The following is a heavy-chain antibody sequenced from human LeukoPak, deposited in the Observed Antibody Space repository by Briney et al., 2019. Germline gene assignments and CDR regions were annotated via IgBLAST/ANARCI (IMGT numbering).Heavy chain of an antibody. V-gene: IGHV4-34*01. D-gene: IGHD3-22*01. J-gene: IGHJ4*02. Sequence: PSETLSLTCAVYGGSFSGYYWSWIRQPPGKGLEWIGEINHSGSTNYNPSLKSRVTISVDTSKNQFSLKLSSVTAADTAVYYCARGNYYDSSWGQGTLVTVPS. CDR2: INHSGST. CDR1: GGSFSGYY. CDR3: ARGNYYDSS.